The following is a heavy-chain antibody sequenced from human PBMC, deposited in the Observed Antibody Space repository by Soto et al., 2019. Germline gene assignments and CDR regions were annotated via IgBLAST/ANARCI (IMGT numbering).Heavy chain of an antibody. J-gene: IGHJ4*02. Sequence: GGSLRLSCAASGFTFSSYAMHWVRQAPGKGLEWVAVISYDGSNKYYADSVKGRFTISRDNSKNTLYLQMNSLRAEDTAVYYCARDFRTAVAGYFDYWGQGTLVTVSS. CDR2: ISYDGSNK. D-gene: IGHD6-19*01. CDR3: ARDFRTAVAGYFDY. V-gene: IGHV3-30-3*01. CDR1: GFTFSSYA.